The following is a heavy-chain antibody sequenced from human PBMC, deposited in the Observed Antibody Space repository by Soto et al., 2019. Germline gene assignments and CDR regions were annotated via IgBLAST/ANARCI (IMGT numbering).Heavy chain of an antibody. D-gene: IGHD3-3*01. V-gene: IGHV1-18*04. J-gene: IGHJ5*02. CDR2: ISAYNGNT. Sequence: GASVKVSCKASGYTFTSYGISWVRQAPGQGLELMGWISAYNGNTNYAQKLQGRVTMTTDTSTSTAYMELRSLRSDDTAVYYCARGGTSTYYDFWSGTANWFDPWGQGTLVTVAS. CDR1: GYTFTSYG. CDR3: ARGGTSTYYDFWSGTANWFDP.